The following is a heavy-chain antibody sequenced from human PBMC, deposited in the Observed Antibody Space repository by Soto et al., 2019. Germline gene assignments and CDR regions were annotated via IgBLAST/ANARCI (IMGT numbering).Heavy chain of an antibody. J-gene: IGHJ6*02. CDR2: MYHSGNT. Sequence: QLQLQESGPGLVKPSQTLSLTCAVSGGSMNSGSYSWSWIRQPPGKGLEWIGYMYHSGNTYYSPSLESRATISVDRSKNQFSLNLTSVTAADMAVYYCARVTPATPYYAMDVWGRGTTVTVSS. V-gene: IGHV4-30-2*01. D-gene: IGHD2-15*01. CDR1: GGSMNSGSYS. CDR3: ARVTPATPYYAMDV.